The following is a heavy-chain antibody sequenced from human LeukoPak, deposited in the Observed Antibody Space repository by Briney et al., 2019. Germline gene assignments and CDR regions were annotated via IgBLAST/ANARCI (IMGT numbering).Heavy chain of an antibody. D-gene: IGHD3-3*01. J-gene: IGHJ6*02. CDR1: GFTVSSNY. V-gene: IGHV3-53*01. Sequence: TGGSLRLSCAASGFTVSSNYMSWVRQAPGKGLEWVSVIYSGGSTYYADSVRGRFIISRDNAKNTLFLQMSSLRVEDTAIYYCARDSYFDYWGDVWGQGTTVIVSS. CDR3: ARDSYFDYWGDV. CDR2: IYSGGST.